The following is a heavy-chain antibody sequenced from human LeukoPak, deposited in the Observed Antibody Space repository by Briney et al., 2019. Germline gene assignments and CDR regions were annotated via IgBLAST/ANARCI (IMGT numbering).Heavy chain of an antibody. CDR1: GFTFNDGW. J-gene: IGHJ4*02. V-gene: IGHV3-15*07. CDR3: TTGNFGPY. CDR2: IKRKTEGGTT. D-gene: IGHD3-10*01. Sequence: PGGSLRLSCAASGFTFNDGWMNWVRQAPGKGLEWVGRIKRKTEGGTTDYGAPVKGRFSISRDDSKNTAYLQMNSLKTEDTAFYYCTTGNFGPYWGQGTLVTVSS.